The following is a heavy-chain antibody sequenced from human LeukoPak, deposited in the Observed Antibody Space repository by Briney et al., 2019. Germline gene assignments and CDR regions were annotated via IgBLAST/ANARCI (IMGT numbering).Heavy chain of an antibody. V-gene: IGHV3-48*02. CDR1: GFTFSSYA. J-gene: IGHJ4*02. CDR3: ARETSGEFYDYVWGSYRPFDY. D-gene: IGHD3-16*02. CDR2: ISSSSSTI. Sequence: GGSLRLSCAASGFTFSSYAMSWVRQAPGKGLEWVSYISSSSSTIYYADSVKGRFTISRDNAKNSLYLQMNSLRDEDTAVYYCARETSGEFYDYVWGSYRPFDYWGQGTLVTVSS.